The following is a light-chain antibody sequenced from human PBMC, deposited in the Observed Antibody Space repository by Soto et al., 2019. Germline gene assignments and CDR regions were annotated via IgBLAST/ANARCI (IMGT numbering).Light chain of an antibody. V-gene: IGKV3-20*01. CDR1: QSVSSSY. CDR3: QQYGSSPWT. Sequence: EIVLTQSPGTLSLSPGDRATLSCRASQSVSSSYLAWYQQKPGQAPRLLIFGASSRATGIPDRFSGSGSGTDFTLTISRLEPEDFAAYYCQQYGSSPWTFGQGTKVEIK. CDR2: GAS. J-gene: IGKJ1*01.